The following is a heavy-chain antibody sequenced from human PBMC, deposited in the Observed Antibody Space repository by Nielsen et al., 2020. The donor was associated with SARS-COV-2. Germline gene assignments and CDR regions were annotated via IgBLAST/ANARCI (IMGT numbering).Heavy chain of an antibody. Sequence: SETLSPTCAVSGGSISISNWWSWVRQPPGKGLGWIGEIYHSGSTNYNPSLKSRVTISVDKSKNQFSLKLSSVTAADTAVYYCAAIFGAFDIWGHGTMVTVSS. CDR1: GGSISISNW. CDR2: IYHSGST. CDR3: AAIFGAFDI. D-gene: IGHD3-10*01. J-gene: IGHJ3*02. V-gene: IGHV4-4*02.